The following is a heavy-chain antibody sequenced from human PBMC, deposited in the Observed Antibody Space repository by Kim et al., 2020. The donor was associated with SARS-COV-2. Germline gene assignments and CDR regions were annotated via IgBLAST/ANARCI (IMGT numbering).Heavy chain of an antibody. CDR1: GGSFSSYY. CDR3: ARGRTVLRYFDWLFSLYPFDY. D-gene: IGHD3-9*01. Sequence: SETLSLTCAVYGGSFSSYYWSWIRQPPGKGLEWIGEINHSGSTNYNPSLKSRVTISVYTSKNQFSLKLSSVTAADTAVYYCARGRTVLRYFDWLFSLYPFDYWGQGPLVTVSS. CDR2: INHSGST. V-gene: IGHV4-34*01. J-gene: IGHJ4*02.